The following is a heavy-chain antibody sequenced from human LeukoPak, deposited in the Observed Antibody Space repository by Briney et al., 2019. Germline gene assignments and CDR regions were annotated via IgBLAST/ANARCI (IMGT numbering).Heavy chain of an antibody. D-gene: IGHD2-2*01. CDR3: ARCQYRKYYYYYYYMDV. CDR2: IIPIFGTA. V-gene: IGHV1-69*13. Sequence: GASVKVSCKASGGTFSSYAISWVRQAPGQGLEWMGGIIPIFGTANYAQKFQGRVTITADESTSTAYMELSSLRSEDTAVYYCARCQYRKYYYYYYYMDVWGKGTTVTVSS. CDR1: GGTFSSYA. J-gene: IGHJ6*03.